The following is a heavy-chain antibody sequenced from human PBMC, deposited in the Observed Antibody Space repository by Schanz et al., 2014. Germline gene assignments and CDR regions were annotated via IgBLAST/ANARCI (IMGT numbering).Heavy chain of an antibody. Sequence: EVKLLESGGHLVQPGGSLRLSCVASGFTFSTYAMSWVRQAPGKGLEWVSDISDSGDSTHYADSVKGRFTISRDNSNNTLYLQMKSLRAEDTAVYYCAKVAPAATYLDSWGLGTLVTVSS. CDR1: GFTFSTYA. J-gene: IGHJ4*02. CDR3: AKVAPAATYLDS. V-gene: IGHV3-23*01. CDR2: ISDSGDST. D-gene: IGHD2-2*01.